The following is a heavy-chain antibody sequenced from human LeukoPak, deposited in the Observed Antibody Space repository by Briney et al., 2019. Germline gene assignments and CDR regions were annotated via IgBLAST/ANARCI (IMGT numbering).Heavy chain of an antibody. Sequence: GASVKVSCKASGYTFTSYYMHWVRQAPGQGLEWMGIINPSGGSTSYAQKFQGRVTMTRDTSTSTVYMELSSLRSEDTAVYYCARDGLLPTSHNWFDPWGQGTLVTVSS. CDR2: INPSGGST. CDR1: GYTFTSYY. V-gene: IGHV1-46*01. CDR3: ARDGLLPTSHNWFDP. J-gene: IGHJ5*02.